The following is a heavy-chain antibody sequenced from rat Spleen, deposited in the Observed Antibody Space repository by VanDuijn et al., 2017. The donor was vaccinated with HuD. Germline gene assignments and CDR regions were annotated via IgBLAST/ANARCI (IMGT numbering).Heavy chain of an antibody. CDR2: IWAGGGT. J-gene: IGHJ2*01. Sequence: QVQLKESGPGLVQPSQTLSLTCTVSGFSLSTYHVSWVRQPPGKSLVWLGTIWAGGGTNYNSAVQSRLSISRDTSKSQVFLKMNSRQPEYTGTYYCARHDYSGDVDFDYWGQGVMVTVSS. D-gene: IGHD1-1*01. V-gene: IGHV2-72*01. CDR3: ARHDYSGDVDFDY. CDR1: GFSLSTYH.